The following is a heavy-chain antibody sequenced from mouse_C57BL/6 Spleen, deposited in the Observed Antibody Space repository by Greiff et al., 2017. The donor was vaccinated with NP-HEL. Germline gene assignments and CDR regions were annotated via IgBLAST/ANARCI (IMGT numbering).Heavy chain of an antibody. CDR3: ARERVAPDYFDY. V-gene: IGHV1-82*01. Sequence: QVQLQQSGPELVKPGASVKISCKASGYAFSSSWMNWVKQRPGKGLEWIGRIYPGDGDTNYNGKFKGKATLTADKSSSTAYMQLSSLTSEDSAVYFCARERVAPDYFDYWGQGTTLTVSS. CDR1: GYAFSSSW. J-gene: IGHJ2*01. CDR2: IYPGDGDT. D-gene: IGHD1-1*02.